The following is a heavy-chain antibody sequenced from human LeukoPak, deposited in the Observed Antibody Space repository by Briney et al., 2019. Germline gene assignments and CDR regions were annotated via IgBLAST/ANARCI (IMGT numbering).Heavy chain of an antibody. Sequence: GGSLRLSCAASGFTFSSYWMHWVRQAPGKGPVWVSRVDVHGQGTAYADSVKGRFTISRDNTKNTLSLQMNSLSAEDTAVYYCARSNYDSTTFYYHLDLWGQGTLVTVSS. CDR1: GFTFSSYW. CDR2: VDVHGQGT. J-gene: IGHJ5*02. CDR3: ARSNYDSTTFYYHLDL. D-gene: IGHD2/OR15-2a*01. V-gene: IGHV3-74*01.